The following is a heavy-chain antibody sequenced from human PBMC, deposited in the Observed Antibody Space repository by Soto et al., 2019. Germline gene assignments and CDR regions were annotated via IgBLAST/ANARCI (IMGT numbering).Heavy chain of an antibody. CDR1: GYTFTSYG. J-gene: IGHJ4*02. CDR2: ISAYNGNT. Sequence: ASVKVSCKASGYTFTSYGISWVRQAPGQGLEWMGWISAYNGNTNYAQKLQGRVTMTTDTSTSTAYMELRSLRSDDTAVYYCARSPSRIYDFWSGPSDYWGQGTLVTV. CDR3: ARSPSRIYDFWSGPSDY. V-gene: IGHV1-18*01. D-gene: IGHD3-3*01.